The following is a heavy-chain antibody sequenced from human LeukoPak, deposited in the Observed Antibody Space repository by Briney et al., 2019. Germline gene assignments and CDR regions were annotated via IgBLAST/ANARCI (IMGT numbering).Heavy chain of an antibody. D-gene: IGHD1-26*01. J-gene: IGHJ4*02. CDR1: GFTFTTYW. V-gene: IGHV3-48*01. CDR2: ISSSSSTI. CDR3: ARRSGSYYSDY. Sequence: GGSLRLSCAASGFTFTTYWMTWVRQAPGEGLEWVSYISSSSSTIYYADSVKGRFTISRDNAKNSLYLQMNSLRAEDTAVYYCARRSGSYYSDYWGQGTLVTVSS.